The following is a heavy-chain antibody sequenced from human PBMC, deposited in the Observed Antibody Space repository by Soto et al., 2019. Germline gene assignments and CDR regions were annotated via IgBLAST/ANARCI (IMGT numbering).Heavy chain of an antibody. CDR3: ALGVTIFGVVGKEYGMDV. CDR1: GFTFSSYA. V-gene: IGHV3-23*01. CDR2: ISGSGGST. Sequence: GGSLRLSCAASGFTFSSYAMSWVRQAPGKGLEWVSAISGSGGSTYYADSVKGRFTISRDNSKNTLYLQMNSLRAEDTAVYYCALGVTIFGVVGKEYGMDVWGQGTTVTVSS. D-gene: IGHD3-3*01. J-gene: IGHJ6*02.